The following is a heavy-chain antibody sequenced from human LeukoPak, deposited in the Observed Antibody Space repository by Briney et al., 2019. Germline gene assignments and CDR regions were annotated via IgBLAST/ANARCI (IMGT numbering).Heavy chain of an antibody. Sequence: PGGSLRLSCAASGFTFSKFGMHWVRQAPGKGLEWVSAISGSGGTSYYADSVKGRFTISRDNSKNTLYLQMNSLRAEDTAVYYCAKETEYSTGWDAFDYWGQGTLVTVSS. J-gene: IGHJ4*02. V-gene: IGHV3-23*01. CDR2: ISGSGGTS. D-gene: IGHD6-19*01. CDR3: AKETEYSTGWDAFDY. CDR1: GFTFSKFG.